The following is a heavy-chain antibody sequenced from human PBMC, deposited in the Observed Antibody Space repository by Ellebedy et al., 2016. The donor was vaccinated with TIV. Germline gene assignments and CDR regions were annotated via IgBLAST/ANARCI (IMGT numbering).Heavy chain of an antibody. J-gene: IGHJ4*02. CDR1: YGSISSYY. V-gene: IGHV4-34*01. CDR3: ARESDSQFYFDY. CDR2: MHHSGST. Sequence: MPSETLSLTCTVSYGSISSYYWSWIRQPPGKGLEWIGEMHHSGSTNYIPSLKGRVTMSVDTSKNQFSLKLSSLTAADTAVYFCARESDSQFYFDYWGQGSLVTVSS.